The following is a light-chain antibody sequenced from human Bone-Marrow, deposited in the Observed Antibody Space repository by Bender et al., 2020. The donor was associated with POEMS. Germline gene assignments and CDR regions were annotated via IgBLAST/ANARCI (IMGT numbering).Light chain of an antibody. CDR2: DVN. V-gene: IGLV2-23*02. CDR1: NYDVGSDSL. J-gene: IGLJ2*01. CDR3: CSYAGSRTVV. Sequence: QSALTQPASVSGSPGQSITISCTGSNYDVGSDSLVSWYQHTPGKAPKLMIYDVNSRPSGVSNRFSASKSGDTASLTISGLQAEDEADYHCCSYAGSRTVVFGGGTKLTVL.